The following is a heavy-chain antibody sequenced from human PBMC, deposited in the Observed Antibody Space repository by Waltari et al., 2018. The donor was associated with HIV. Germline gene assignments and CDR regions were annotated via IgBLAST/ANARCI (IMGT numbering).Heavy chain of an antibody. V-gene: IGHV3-48*03. CDR1: GFTFSSYE. Sequence: GSLRLSCAASGFTFSSYEMNWVRQAPGKGLEWVSYISSSGSTIYYADSVKGRFTISRDNAKNSLYLQMNSLRAEDTAVYYCARVSRPMAGSGMDVWGQGTTVTVSS. CDR3: ARVSRPMAGSGMDV. J-gene: IGHJ6*02. CDR2: ISSSGSTI.